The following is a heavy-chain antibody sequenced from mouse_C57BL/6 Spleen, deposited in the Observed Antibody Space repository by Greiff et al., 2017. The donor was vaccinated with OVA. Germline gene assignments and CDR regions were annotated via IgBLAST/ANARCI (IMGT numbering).Heavy chain of an antibody. Sequence: EVMLVESGGGLVKPGGSLKLSCAASGFTFSSYAMSWVRQTPEKRLEWVATISDGGSYTYYPDNVKGRFTISRDNAKNNLYLQMSHLKSEDTAMYYCARVIPGYAMDYWGQGTSVTVSS. D-gene: IGHD2-2*01. CDR2: ISDGGSYT. CDR3: ARVIPGYAMDY. V-gene: IGHV5-4*03. CDR1: GFTFSSYA. J-gene: IGHJ4*01.